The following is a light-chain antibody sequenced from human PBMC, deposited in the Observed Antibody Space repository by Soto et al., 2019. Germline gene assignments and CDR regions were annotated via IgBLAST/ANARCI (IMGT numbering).Light chain of an antibody. CDR1: QSISNW. J-gene: IGKJ1*01. CDR3: QQYNSYSRT. CDR2: DAS. Sequence: DIQMTQSPPTLSASVGDRVSITCRTSQSISNWLAWYQQKPGKAPKLLIYDASSLESGVSLRFSGSGSGTEFTLTISSLQPDDFATYYCQQYNSYSRTFGQGTKVDIK. V-gene: IGKV1-5*01.